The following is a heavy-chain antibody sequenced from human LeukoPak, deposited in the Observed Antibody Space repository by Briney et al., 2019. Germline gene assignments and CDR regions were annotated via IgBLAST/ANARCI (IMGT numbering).Heavy chain of an antibody. D-gene: IGHD2-21*02. V-gene: IGHV3-7*01. CDR2: INQDGSKK. Sequence: GSLRLSCVASRFTFSNYWMSWVRQAPGKGLEWVANINQDGSKKPYADSMKGRFTISRDNAKESLYLQLNSLRADDTAVYYCAKWGPHCVGDYCPALDSWGQGTLVTVSS. CDR3: AKWGPHCVGDYCPALDS. CDR1: RFTFSNYW. J-gene: IGHJ4*02.